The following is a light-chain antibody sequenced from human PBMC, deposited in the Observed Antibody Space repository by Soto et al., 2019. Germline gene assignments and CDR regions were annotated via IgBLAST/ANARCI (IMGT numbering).Light chain of an antibody. CDR1: QSLLSSDGLTY. J-gene: IGKJ2*01. CDR2: KVS. V-gene: IGKV2-30*01. CDR3: MQGSHWAT. Sequence: VVMTQSPLSLAVTLGQTASISCRSSQSLLSSDGLTYFNWFHQRPGQSTRRLIYKVSNRDSGVPDRFTGSGSGTDFTLTISRVEAEDVGIYYCMQGSHWATFGQGTKLEIK.